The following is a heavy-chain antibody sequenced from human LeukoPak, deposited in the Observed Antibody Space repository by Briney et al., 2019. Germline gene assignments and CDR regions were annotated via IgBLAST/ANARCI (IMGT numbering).Heavy chain of an antibody. J-gene: IGHJ6*02. V-gene: IGHV4-31*03. CDR2: IYYSGST. CDR3: ARARDSEGRWWWRAKIPFYYGMDV. D-gene: IGHD2-21*01. Sequence: SQTLSLTCTVSGGSISSGGYYWSWIRQHPGKGLEWIGYIYYSGSTYYNPSLKSRVTISVDTSKNQFSLKLSSVTAADTAVYYCARARDSEGRWWWRAKIPFYYGMDVWGQGTTVTVSS. CDR1: GGSISSGGYY.